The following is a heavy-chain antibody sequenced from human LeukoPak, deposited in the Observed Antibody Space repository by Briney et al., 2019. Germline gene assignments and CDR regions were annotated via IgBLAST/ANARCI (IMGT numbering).Heavy chain of an antibody. J-gene: IGHJ4*02. CDR3: AREKYYYGSGSSYYFDY. D-gene: IGHD3-10*01. V-gene: IGHV1-18*04. Sequence: GASVKVSCKASGYTFTSYGISWVRQAPGQGLEXXXXXXXXNGNTNYAQKLQGRVTMTTDTSTSTAYMELRSLRSDDTAVYYCAREKYYYGSGSSYYFDYWGQGTLVTVSS. CDR2: XXXXNGNT. CDR1: GYTFTSYG.